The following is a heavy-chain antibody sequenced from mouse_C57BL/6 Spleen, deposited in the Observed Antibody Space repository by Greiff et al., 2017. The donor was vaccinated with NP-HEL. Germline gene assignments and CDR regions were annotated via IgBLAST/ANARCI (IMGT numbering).Heavy chain of an antibody. Sequence: EVKLVESGPELVKPGASVKIPCKASGYTFTDYNMDWVKQSHGKSLEWIGDINPNNGGTIYNQKFKGKATLTVDKSSSTAYMELRSLTSEDTAVYYCARRTTVGGAMDYWGQGTSVTVSS. CDR1: GYTFTDYN. V-gene: IGHV1-18*01. CDR3: ARRTTVGGAMDY. D-gene: IGHD1-1*01. J-gene: IGHJ4*01. CDR2: INPNNGGT.